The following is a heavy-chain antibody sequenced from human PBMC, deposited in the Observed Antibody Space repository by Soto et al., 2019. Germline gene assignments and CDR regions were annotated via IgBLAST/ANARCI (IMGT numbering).Heavy chain of an antibody. Sequence: EVPLVESGGDLVQPGRSLRLSCAASGFSFDDYTMHWVRQSPGKGLEWVSAISWNGGIIDYADSVKGRFTISRDNAKNSLNLQMNSLGPEDTALYYCAKEDQYFFDYWGQGTLVTVSS. CDR2: ISWNGGII. V-gene: IGHV3-9*01. CDR1: GFSFDDYT. J-gene: IGHJ4*02. CDR3: AKEDQYFFDY.